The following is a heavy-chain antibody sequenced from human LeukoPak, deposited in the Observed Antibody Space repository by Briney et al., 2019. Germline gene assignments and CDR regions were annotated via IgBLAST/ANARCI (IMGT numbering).Heavy chain of an antibody. CDR3: AREAQVFGPYDY. V-gene: IGHV3-30*03. Sequence: GGSLRLSCAASGFTFSSYGMHWVRQAPGKGLEWVAVISYDGSNKYYADSVKGRFTISRDNSKNTLYLQMNSLRAEDTAVYYCAREAQVFGPYDYWGQGTLVTVSS. CDR1: GFTFSSYG. CDR2: ISYDGSNK. D-gene: IGHD3-10*01. J-gene: IGHJ4*02.